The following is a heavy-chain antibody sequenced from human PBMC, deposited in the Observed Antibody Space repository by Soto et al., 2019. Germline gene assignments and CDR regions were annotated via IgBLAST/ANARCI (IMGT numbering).Heavy chain of an antibody. CDR1: GYTFTGSY. V-gene: IGHV1-2*04. CDR2: INPNSGGT. CDR3: ARGWQHLHSHDGLAF. D-gene: IGHD6-13*01. J-gene: IGHJ6*04. Sequence: SVQVSCKAPGYTFTGSYMHWVRQAPGQGLEWMGWINPNSGGTNYAQKFQGWVTMTRDTSISPAYMGLSRLKSDDAAVYDCARGWQHLHSHDGLAFWSKGTNVPVYS.